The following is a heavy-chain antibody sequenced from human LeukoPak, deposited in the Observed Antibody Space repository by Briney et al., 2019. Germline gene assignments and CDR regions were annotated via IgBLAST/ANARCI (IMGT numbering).Heavy chain of an antibody. CDR1: GFTFGSYA. V-gene: IGHV3-30*04. Sequence: GRCLILSCAASGFTFGSYAMHWVRQAPGKGLEWVAVISYDGSNKYYADSVKGRFTISRDNSKNTLYLQMNSLRAEDTAVYFCASGKYRYGDNWFDPWGHGNLGTVSS. J-gene: IGHJ5*02. D-gene: IGHD5-18*01. CDR3: ASGKYRYGDNWFDP. CDR2: ISYDGSNK.